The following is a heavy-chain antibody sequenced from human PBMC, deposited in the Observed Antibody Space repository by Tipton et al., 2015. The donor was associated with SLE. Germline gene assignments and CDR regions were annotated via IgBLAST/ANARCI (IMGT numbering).Heavy chain of an antibody. Sequence: TLSLTCTVSGGSISSSSYYWGWIRQPPGKGLEWIGRIYYSGSTYYNPSLKSRVTISVDTSKNQFSLKLSSVTAADTAVYYCARAGGGDSNWFYPWGQGTLVTVSS. CDR3: ARAGGGDSNWFYP. J-gene: IGHJ5*02. V-gene: IGHV4-39*07. CDR2: IYYSGST. D-gene: IGHD3-16*01. CDR1: GGSISSSSYY.